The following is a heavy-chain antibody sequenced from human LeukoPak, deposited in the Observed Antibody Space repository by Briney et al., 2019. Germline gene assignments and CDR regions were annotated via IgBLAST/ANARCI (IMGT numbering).Heavy chain of an antibody. CDR3: ARLRLRLGELSFPTPFDY. V-gene: IGHV4-34*01. CDR2: INHSGST. CDR1: GGSFSDYY. D-gene: IGHD3-16*02. J-gene: IGHJ4*02. Sequence: SETLSLTCAVYGGSFSDYYWSWIRQPPGKGLEWIGEINHSGSTNYNPSLKSRVTISVDTSKNQFSLKLSSVTAADTAVYYCARLRLRLGELSFPTPFDYWGQGTLVTVSS.